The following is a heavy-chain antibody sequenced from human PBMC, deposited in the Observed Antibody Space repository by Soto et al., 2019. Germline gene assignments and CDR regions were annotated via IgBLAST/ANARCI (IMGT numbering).Heavy chain of an antibody. V-gene: IGHV4-59*01. CDR2: IYYSGIT. CDR3: ARYKSNYYYGMDV. D-gene: IGHD1-20*01. Sequence: SETLSLTCTVSGGSITSSYWSWIRQPPGKGLEWIGYIYYSGITNYNPSLKGRVTISVDTSKNQFSLKLSSVTAADTAVYYCARYKSNYYYGMDVWGQGTTVTVS. J-gene: IGHJ6*02. CDR1: GGSITSSY.